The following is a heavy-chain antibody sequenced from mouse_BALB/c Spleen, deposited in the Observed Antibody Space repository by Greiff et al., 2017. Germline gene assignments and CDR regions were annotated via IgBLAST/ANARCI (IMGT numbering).Heavy chain of an antibody. CDR2: IWSGGST. J-gene: IGHJ4*01. V-gene: IGHV2-2*02. D-gene: IGHD2-1*01. CDR1: GFSLTSYG. CDR3: ARNYGNYARNY. Sequence: QVQLKQSGPGLVQPSQSLSITCTVSGFSLTSYGVHWVRQSPGKGLEWLGVIWSGGSTDYNAAFISRLSISKDNSKSQVFFKMNSLQANDTAIYWWARNYGNYARNYWGKGTSATVSS.